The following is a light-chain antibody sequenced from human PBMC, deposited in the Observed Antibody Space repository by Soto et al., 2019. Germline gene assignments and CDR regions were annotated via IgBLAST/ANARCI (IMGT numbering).Light chain of an antibody. CDR3: QQYDTNWT. CDR1: QRVARW. V-gene: IGKV1-5*01. J-gene: IGKJ1*01. Sequence: DIPMTQSPSTLTASVGDRAIITCRASQRVARWLAWYQQKPGKAPKVLISGASNLESGVPPRFSGSGFGTQFTLTISSLQPGDSATYYCQQYDTNWTFGQGTKVEI. CDR2: GAS.